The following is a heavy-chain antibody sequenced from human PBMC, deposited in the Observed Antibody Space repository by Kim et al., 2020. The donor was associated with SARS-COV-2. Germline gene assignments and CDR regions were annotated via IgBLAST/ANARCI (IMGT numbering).Heavy chain of an antibody. CDR3: TRGIQLWEIDY. V-gene: IGHV3-49*04. CDR2: IRSKAYGGTT. J-gene: IGHJ4*02. CDR1: GFTFGDYA. D-gene: IGHD5-18*01. Sequence: GGSLRLSCTASGFTFGDYAMSWVRQAPGKGLEWVGFIRSKAYGGTTEYAASVKGRFTISRDDSKSIAYLQMNSLKTEDTAVYYCTRGIQLWEIDYWGQGTLVTVSS.